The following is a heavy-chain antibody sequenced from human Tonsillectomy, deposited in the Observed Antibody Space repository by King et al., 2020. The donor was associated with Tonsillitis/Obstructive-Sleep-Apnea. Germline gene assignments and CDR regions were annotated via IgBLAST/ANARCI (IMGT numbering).Heavy chain of an antibody. CDR2: VSGGGGAT. D-gene: IGHD3-3*01. CDR3: AKDRDEVFWSLDY. Sequence: VQLVESGGGLVQPGGSLRLSCAASGFPFDNYAMHWVRQAPGKGLEWVSAVSGGGGATYYADSVKGRYTISRDNSKKTLSLQMDSLRDEDTAVYYCAKDRDEVFWSLDYWGQGTLVTVSS. V-gene: IGHV3-23*04. CDR1: GFPFDNYA. J-gene: IGHJ4*02.